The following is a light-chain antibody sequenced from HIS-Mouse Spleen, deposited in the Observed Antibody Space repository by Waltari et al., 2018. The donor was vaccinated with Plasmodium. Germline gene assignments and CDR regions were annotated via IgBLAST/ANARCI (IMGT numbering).Light chain of an antibody. V-gene: IGKV1-39*01. CDR1: QSISSY. CDR2: AAS. Sequence: DIQMTQSPSSLSASVGDRVTITCRASQSISSYLNWYQQKPGKAPKLLIYAASSLQSGVPSRFSGSGSGTDFTLTISSLQSEDFATYYCQQYYSFPWTFGQGTKVEIK. J-gene: IGKJ1*01. CDR3: QQYYSFPWT.